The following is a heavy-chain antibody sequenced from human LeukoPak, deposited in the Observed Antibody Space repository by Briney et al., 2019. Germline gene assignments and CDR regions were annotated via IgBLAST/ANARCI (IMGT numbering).Heavy chain of an antibody. J-gene: IGHJ4*02. Sequence: PSETLSLTCSVSGGSITFYYRNWIRKPAGKGLEWIGRIHTSGTTNYNPSLKSRVTMSIDTSQKKFSLNLTSVTAADTAVYYCASSSWKKTFDYWGQGALVTVSS. D-gene: IGHD1-1*01. CDR1: GGSITFYY. V-gene: IGHV4-4*07. CDR3: ASSSWKKTFDY. CDR2: IHTSGTT.